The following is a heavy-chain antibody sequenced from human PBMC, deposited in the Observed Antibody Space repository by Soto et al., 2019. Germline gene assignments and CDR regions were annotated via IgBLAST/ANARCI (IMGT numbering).Heavy chain of an antibody. CDR3: TTDWCDFWSGYYDY. J-gene: IGHJ4*02. CDR1: GFTFSNAW. V-gene: IGHV3-15*01. CDR2: IKSKTDGGTT. D-gene: IGHD3-3*01. Sequence: GGSLRLSCAASGFTFSNAWMSWVRQAPGKGLEWVGRIKSKTDGGTTDYASPVKGRFTISRDDSKNTLYLQMNSLKTEDTVVDYCTTDWCDFWSGYYDYWGQGTLVTVSS.